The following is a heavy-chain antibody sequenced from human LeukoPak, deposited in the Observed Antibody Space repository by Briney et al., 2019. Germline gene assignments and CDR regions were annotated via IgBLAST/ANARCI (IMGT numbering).Heavy chain of an antibody. CDR3: ARGYSSSSRPHYFDY. J-gene: IGHJ4*02. CDR2: ISSSSSYI. D-gene: IGHD6-6*01. V-gene: IGHV3-21*01. Sequence: GGSLRLSGAASGFTFSSYSMNWVRQAPGKGLEWVSSISSSSSYIYFADSVKGRFTISRDNAKNSLYLQMNSLRAEDTAVYYCARGYSSSSRPHYFDYWGQGTLVTVSS. CDR1: GFTFSSYS.